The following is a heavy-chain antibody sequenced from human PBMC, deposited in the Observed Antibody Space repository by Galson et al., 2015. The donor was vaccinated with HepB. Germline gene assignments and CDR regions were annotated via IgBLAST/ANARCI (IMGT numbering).Heavy chain of an antibody. J-gene: IGHJ3*02. CDR2: IYPGDSDT. CDR1: GYSFTSYW. CDR3: ARHGYWDGYQEWRSSPSDAFDI. D-gene: IGHD5-24*01. V-gene: IGHV5-51*01. Sequence: QSGAEVKKPGESLRISCKGSGYSFTSYWIGWVRQMPGKGLEWMGIIYPGDSDTRYSPSFQGQVTISADKSISTAYLQWSSLKASDTAMYYCARHGYWDGYQEWRSSPSDAFDIWGQGTMVTVSS.